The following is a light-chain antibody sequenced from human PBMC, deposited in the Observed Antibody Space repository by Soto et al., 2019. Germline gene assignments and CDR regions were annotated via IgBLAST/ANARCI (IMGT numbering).Light chain of an antibody. Sequence: EIVVTQSPATLSLSPGERATLSCRASQSISSYLAWYQQKPGQAPRLLIYDASNRATGIPARFSGSGSGTDFTLTISSLEPEDFAVYYCQQRRTWPLTFGGGTKAEIK. V-gene: IGKV3-11*01. CDR1: QSISSY. J-gene: IGKJ4*01. CDR2: DAS. CDR3: QQRRTWPLT.